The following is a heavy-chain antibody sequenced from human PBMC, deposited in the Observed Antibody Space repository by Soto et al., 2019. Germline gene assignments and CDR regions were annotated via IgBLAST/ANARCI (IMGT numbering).Heavy chain of an antibody. Sequence: SETLSLTCAVSGGSISSGDYSWSWIRQPPGKGLEWIGYIYHSGSTYYNPSLKSRVTISVDRSKNPFSLNLSSMTAADTAVYYCARVQIDFYDSSGFSPWFDPWGQGTLVTVSS. CDR3: ARVQIDFYDSSGFSPWFDP. J-gene: IGHJ5*01. D-gene: IGHD3-22*01. V-gene: IGHV4-30-2*01. CDR2: IYHSGST. CDR1: GGSISSGDYS.